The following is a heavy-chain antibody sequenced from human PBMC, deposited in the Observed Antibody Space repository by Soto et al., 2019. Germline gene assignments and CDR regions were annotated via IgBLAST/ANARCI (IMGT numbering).Heavy chain of an antibody. Sequence: ASETLSLTCSVSGGSISGSYWSWIRQSPGKGLEWLGYVYYTGSTNYSPSLRSRVSISVDTSKNEFSLRLSSVTPADTAVSFCARSVAVPGAHIDYWGQGTQVTVSS. J-gene: IGHJ4*02. CDR2: VYYTGST. V-gene: IGHV4-59*01. CDR1: GGSISGSY. CDR3: ARSVAVPGAHIDY. D-gene: IGHD6-19*01.